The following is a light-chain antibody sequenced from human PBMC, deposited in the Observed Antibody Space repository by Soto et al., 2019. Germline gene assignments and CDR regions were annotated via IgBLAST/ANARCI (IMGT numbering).Light chain of an antibody. J-gene: IGLJ1*01. Sequence: QSVLTQPASVSGSPGQSITISCTGTSSDVGGYNYVSWYQQHPGKAPKLMIYEVSNRPSGVSNRFSGSKSGNTASLTISGVQAEDGGDYYCSSYTSRRNYVFRTGNAVTGL. CDR2: EVS. V-gene: IGLV2-14*01. CDR3: SSYTSRRNYV. CDR1: SSDVGGYNY.